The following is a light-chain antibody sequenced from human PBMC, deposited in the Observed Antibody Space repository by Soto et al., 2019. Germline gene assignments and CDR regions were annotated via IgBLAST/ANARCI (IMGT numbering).Light chain of an antibody. Sequence: DIPMTQSPSTLSASVGDGVTITCRASQNISVWLAWYQQRPGKAPRFLMYDASSLATGVPARFSGSGSGTEFTLTIRRLQPDDSATYYCQQYDSSSQTFGQGTKLEIK. V-gene: IGKV1-5*01. J-gene: IGKJ2*01. CDR2: DAS. CDR1: QNISVW. CDR3: QQYDSSSQT.